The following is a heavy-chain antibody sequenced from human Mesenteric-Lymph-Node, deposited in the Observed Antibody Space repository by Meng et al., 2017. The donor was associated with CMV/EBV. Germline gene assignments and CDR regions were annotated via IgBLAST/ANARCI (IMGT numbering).Heavy chain of an antibody. D-gene: IGHD1-26*01. J-gene: IGHJ4*02. CDR1: GFTFGDYA. Sequence: GESLKISCTASGFTFGDYAMSWVRQAPGKGLEWVGFIRSKAYGGTTEYAASVKGRFTISRDDSKSIAYLQMNSLKTEDTAVYYCTRDSDLLPALYSGSYYPSGGYYFDYWGQGTLVTVSS. V-gene: IGHV3-49*04. CDR3: TRDSDLLPALYSGSYYPSGGYYFDY. CDR2: IRSKAYGGTT.